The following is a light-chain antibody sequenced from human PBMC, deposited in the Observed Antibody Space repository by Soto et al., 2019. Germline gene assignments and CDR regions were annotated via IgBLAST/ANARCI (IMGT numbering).Light chain of an antibody. J-gene: IGKJ4*01. Sequence: EFVLTQSPGTLSLSPGESATLSCRARQTVRNNYLAWYQQKPGQAPRLLIYDASSMATGIPARFSGGGSGTDFTLHICILEPEDVAVYYCQQFISYPLTFGGGTKLEIK. CDR1: QTVRNNY. CDR2: DAS. V-gene: IGKV3-20*01. CDR3: QQFISYPLT.